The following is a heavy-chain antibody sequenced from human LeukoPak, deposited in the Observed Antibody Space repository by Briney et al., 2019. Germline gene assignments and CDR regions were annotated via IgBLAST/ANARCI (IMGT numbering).Heavy chain of an antibody. V-gene: IGHV3-53*01. D-gene: IGHD6-25*01. CDR2: IYSGGST. CDR1: GLTVSSNY. CDR3: AKGGSGWHYFDY. Sequence: GGSLRLSCAASGLTVSSNYMSWVRQAPGKGLEWVSVIYSGGSTYYADSVKGRFTISRDNSKNTLYLQMNSLRAEDTAVYYCAKGGSGWHYFDYWGQGTLVTVSS. J-gene: IGHJ4*02.